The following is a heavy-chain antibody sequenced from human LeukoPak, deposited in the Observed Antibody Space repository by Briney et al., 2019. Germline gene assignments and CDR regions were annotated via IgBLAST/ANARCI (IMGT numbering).Heavy chain of an antibody. D-gene: IGHD3-9*01. CDR2: ISGSGGST. CDR3: AKAPRLRYFDWSPEFDY. CDR1: GFTFSSYA. J-gene: IGHJ4*02. Sequence: GGSLRLSCAASGFTFSSYAMSWVRQAPRKGLGRVSAISGSGGSTYYADSVKGRFTISRDNSKNTLYLQMNSLRAEDTAVYYCAKAPRLRYFDWSPEFDYWGQGTLVTVSS. V-gene: IGHV3-23*01.